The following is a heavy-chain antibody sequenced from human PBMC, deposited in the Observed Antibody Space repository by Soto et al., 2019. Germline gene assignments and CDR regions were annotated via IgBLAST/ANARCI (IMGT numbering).Heavy chain of an antibody. V-gene: IGHV3-48*01. Sequence: GGSLSLSCTASGFTFSTYSMSWVRQAPGKGLEWVSYISNTGGTIWYADSVKGRLTIFRDNAKNSLYMQMNSLRAEDTAVYYSARGASWAFDIWGQGSLVTVSS. CDR1: GFTFSTYS. CDR3: ARGASWAFDI. CDR2: ISNTGGTI. J-gene: IGHJ3*02.